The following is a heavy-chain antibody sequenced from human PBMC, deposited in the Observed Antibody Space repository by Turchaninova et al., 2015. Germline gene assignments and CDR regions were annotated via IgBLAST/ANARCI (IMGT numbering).Heavy chain of an antibody. CDR2: IEWHDNK. V-gene: IGHV2-70*15. D-gene: IGHD6-19*01. CDR1: LTTPYPFPSCPAITRGTL. CDR3: ARIRGVRQWLTSGVYYFDY. Sequence: QVTLRESGPALVKPTQTPQRNSPSSLTTPYPFPSCPAITRGTLVNGITQPPGKAREWTARIEWHDNKYYNTSLKTRLTISKDTSKNQVVLTMTNMDPVDTATYYCARIRGVRQWLTSGVYYFDYWGQGTLVTVSS. J-gene: IGHJ4*02.